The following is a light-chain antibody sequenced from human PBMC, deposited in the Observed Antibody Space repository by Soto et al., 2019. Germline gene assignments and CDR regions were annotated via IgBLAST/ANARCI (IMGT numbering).Light chain of an antibody. V-gene: IGLV2-14*01. CDR1: SSDVGGYNY. J-gene: IGLJ3*02. CDR2: EVS. Sequence: QSALTQPASVSGSPGQSITISCTGTSSDVGGYNYVSWYQQHPGKAPKLIIYEVSNRPSGVSNRFSGSKSGNTASLTVSWLQAEDEADYYCSSYSSVTTLWVFGGGTKLTVL. CDR3: SSYSSVTTLWV.